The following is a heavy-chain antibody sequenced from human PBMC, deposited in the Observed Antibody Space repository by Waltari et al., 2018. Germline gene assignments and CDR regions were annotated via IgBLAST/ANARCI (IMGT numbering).Heavy chain of an antibody. J-gene: IGHJ4*02. CDR3: ARQDTAMVHY. CDR1: GGTFSSYT. V-gene: IGHV1-69*02. Sequence: QVQLVQSGAEVKKPGSSVKVSCKASGGTFSSYTISWVRQAPGQGLEWMGRLIPILGIANYAQKFQGRVTITADKSTSTAYMELSSLRSEDTAVYYCARQDTAMVHYWGQGTLVTVSS. CDR2: LIPILGIA. D-gene: IGHD5-18*01.